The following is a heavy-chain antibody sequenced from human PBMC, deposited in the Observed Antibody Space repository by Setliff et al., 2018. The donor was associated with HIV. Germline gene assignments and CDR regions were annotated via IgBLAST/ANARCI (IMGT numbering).Heavy chain of an antibody. V-gene: IGHV1-18*01. Sequence: ASVKVSCKASGYIFTSYGISWVRQAPGQGLEWMGWISAYNGNTNYAQKFQGRVSMTIDTSTSAAYMELRSLRSDDTAVYYCARSRYDSGGYPDAFDIWGQGTMVTVSS. CDR1: GYIFTSYG. CDR2: ISAYNGNT. D-gene: IGHD3-22*01. J-gene: IGHJ3*02. CDR3: ARSRYDSGGYPDAFDI.